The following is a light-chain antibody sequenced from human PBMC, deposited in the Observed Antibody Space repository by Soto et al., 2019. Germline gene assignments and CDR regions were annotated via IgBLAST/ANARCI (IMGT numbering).Light chain of an antibody. Sequence: EMVLTQSPATLSLSPGESATLSCRASQNVGLNFAWYQQKSGQPPRLLIHTASSRATVIPARFSGSGSRTDFSLTFSSLEPEDSAVYYCKDRGRWPRATFGGGTKVEMK. V-gene: IGKV3-11*01. J-gene: IGKJ4*01. CDR1: QNVGLN. CDR2: TAS. CDR3: KDRGRWPRAT.